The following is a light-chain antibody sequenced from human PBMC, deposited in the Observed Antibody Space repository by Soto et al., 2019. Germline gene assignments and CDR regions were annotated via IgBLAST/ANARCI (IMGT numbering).Light chain of an antibody. CDR1: QSVSNW. CDR3: LQSGFR. J-gene: IGKJ3*01. CDR2: DAS. V-gene: IGKV1-5*01. Sequence: DIQMTQSPSTLSASVGDRVTITCRASQSVSNWLAWYQQKPGKAPKLLIHDASSLESGVPSRFSGSGSGKEFNLTISGLEPDDFATHYCLQSGFRFGPRTKVEIK.